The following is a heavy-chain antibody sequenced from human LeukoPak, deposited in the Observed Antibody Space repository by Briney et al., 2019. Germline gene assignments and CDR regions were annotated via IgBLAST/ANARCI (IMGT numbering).Heavy chain of an antibody. Sequence: GGSLRLSCVASGFTFRSHGMHWVRQAPGKGLEWVAFTRYDGGKNYYVDSVKGRFTISRDNANNTLHLQMKSLRAEDTAVYYCARDYVTYNDFWSGYPFNAVEVNNCMDVWGKGTSVTVFS. CDR3: ARDYVTYNDFWSGYPFNAVEVNNCMDV. CDR1: GFTFRSHG. D-gene: IGHD3-3*01. V-gene: IGHV3-30*02. CDR2: TRYDGGKN. J-gene: IGHJ6*03.